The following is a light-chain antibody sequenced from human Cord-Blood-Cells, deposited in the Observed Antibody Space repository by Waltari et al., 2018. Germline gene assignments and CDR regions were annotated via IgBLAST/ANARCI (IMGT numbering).Light chain of an antibody. V-gene: IGKV1-33*01. CDR1: QDISNY. CDR3: LQYDNLPYT. CDR2: DAS. Sequence: DIQMTQYPSSLSASVGDRVTITCQASQDISNYLNWYQQKPGKAPKLLIYDASNLETGVPSRFSGSGSGTDFTFTISSLQPEDIATYYCLQYDNLPYTFCQGTKLEIK. J-gene: IGKJ2*01.